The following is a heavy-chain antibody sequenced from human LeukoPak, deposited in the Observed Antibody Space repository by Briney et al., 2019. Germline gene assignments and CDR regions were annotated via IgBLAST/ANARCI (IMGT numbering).Heavy chain of an antibody. Sequence: PGGSLRLSCSASGFTFGDYAMSWVRQAPGKGLEWVGFTRSKAYGGTTEYAASVEGRFTISRDDSKSIAYLQMNSPKTEDTAVYYCSRDLNWSFDYWGQGTLVTVSS. V-gene: IGHV3-49*04. CDR2: TRSKAYGGTT. CDR1: GFTFGDYA. J-gene: IGHJ4*02. CDR3: SRDLNWSFDY. D-gene: IGHD1-1*01.